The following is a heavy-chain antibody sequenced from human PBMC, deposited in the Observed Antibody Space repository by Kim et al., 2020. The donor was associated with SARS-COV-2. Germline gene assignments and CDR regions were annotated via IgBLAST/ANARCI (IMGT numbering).Heavy chain of an antibody. D-gene: IGHD3-22*01. V-gene: IGHV3-30*01. J-gene: IGHJ4*02. Sequence: AESVKGPFTISRENSKNTLYLQMTSLRAEDTAVYYCARGDTSGYFYPFDYWGQGTLVTVSS. CDR3: ARGDTSGYFYPFDY.